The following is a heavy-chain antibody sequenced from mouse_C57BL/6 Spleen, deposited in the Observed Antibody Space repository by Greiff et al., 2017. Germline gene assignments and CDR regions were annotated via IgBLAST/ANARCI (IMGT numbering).Heavy chain of an antibody. J-gene: IGHJ1*03. CDR1: GYAFSSYW. CDR3: ARKGYYSNYGGYFDV. Sequence: QVQLQQSGAELVKPGASVKISCKASGYAFSSYWMNWVKQRPGKGLEWIGQIYPGDGDTNYNGTFKGKATLTADKSSSTAYMLLSSLTSDDSAVYVCARKGYYSNYGGYFDVWGTGTTVTVSS. CDR2: IYPGDGDT. V-gene: IGHV1-80*01. D-gene: IGHD2-5*01.